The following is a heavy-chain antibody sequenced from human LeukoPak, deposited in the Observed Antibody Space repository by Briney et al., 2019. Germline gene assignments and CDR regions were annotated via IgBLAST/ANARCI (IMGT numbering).Heavy chain of an antibody. CDR2: IYPGDSDT. CDR1: GYSFISYW. D-gene: IGHD6-13*01. J-gene: IGHJ6*02. V-gene: IGHV5-51*01. Sequence: GESLKISCKGSGYSFISYWIGWVRQMPGKGLEWMGIIYPGDSDTRYSPSFQGQVTISADKSISTAYLQWSSLKASDTAMYYCARASSSWFPYYYGMDVWGQGTTVTVSS. CDR3: ARASSSWFPYYYGMDV.